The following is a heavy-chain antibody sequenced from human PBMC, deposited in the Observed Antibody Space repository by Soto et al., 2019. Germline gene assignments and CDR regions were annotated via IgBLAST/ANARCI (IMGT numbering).Heavy chain of an antibody. J-gene: IGHJ6*02. CDR3: ASNIAVAGRGGPYYYYGMDV. Sequence: GASVKVSCKASGGTFSSYAISWVRQAPGQGLEWMGGIIPIFGTANYAQKFQGRVTITADESTSTAYMELSSLRSKETAVYYCASNIAVAGRGGPYYYYGMDVWGQGTTVTVSS. CDR1: GGTFSSYA. CDR2: IIPIFGTA. V-gene: IGHV1-69*13. D-gene: IGHD6-19*01.